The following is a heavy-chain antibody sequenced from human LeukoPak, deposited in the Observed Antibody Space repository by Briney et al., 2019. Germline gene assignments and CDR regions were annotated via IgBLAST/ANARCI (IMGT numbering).Heavy chain of an antibody. CDR1: GFSFSTYW. J-gene: IGHJ4*02. CDR3: AKRVVGQHYFDY. CDR2: IGLTGST. Sequence: GGSLRLSCAASGFSFSTYWMSWVRQALGRGLEWVSTIGLTGSTYYADSVKGRFTIFRDKSTNTLYLQMNSLRAEDTAMYFCAKRVVGQHYFDYWGQGTLVTVSS. D-gene: IGHD3-16*02. V-gene: IGHV3-23*01.